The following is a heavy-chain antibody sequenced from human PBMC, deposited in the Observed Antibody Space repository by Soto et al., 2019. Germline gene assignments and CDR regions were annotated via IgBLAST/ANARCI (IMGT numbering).Heavy chain of an antibody. CDR1: GFTFWNFA. CDR2: VNDRGGSI. CDR3: ARWGSGTNFYYHYAMDV. V-gene: IGHV3-23*01. J-gene: IGHJ6*02. Sequence: EVQLLESGGGLVQPGGSLRLSCSTSGFTFWNFAMAWVRQGPGKGLEWVSTVNDRGGSIYYADSVKGRFTISRDDSENTLHLQMSSLRTDDTAIYYCARWGSGTNFYYHYAMDVWGQGTTVTVSS. D-gene: IGHD3-16*01.